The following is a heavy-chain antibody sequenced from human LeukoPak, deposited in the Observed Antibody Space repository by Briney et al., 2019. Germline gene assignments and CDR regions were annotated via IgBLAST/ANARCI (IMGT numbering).Heavy chain of an antibody. Sequence: GGSLRLSCAASGFTFSSYSMNWVRQAPGKGLEWVSYISSSSSTIYYADSVKGRFTISRDNAKNSLYLQMNSLRAEDTAVYYCAMTTGYSSGWYGPFDYWGQGTLVTVSS. CDR1: GFTFSSYS. J-gene: IGHJ4*02. D-gene: IGHD6-13*01. CDR3: AMTTGYSSGWYGPFDY. CDR2: ISSSSSTI. V-gene: IGHV3-48*04.